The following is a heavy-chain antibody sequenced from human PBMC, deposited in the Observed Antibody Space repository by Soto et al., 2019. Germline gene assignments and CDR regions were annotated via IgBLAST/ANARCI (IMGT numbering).Heavy chain of an antibody. CDR2: INHSGST. CDR3: ARGGGIVVVPAAKAWGRRFDP. Sequence: QVQLQQWGAGLLKPSETLSLTCAVYGGSFSGYYWSWIRQPPGKGLEWIGEINHSGSTNYNPSLKSRVTISVDTSKNQFSLKLSSVTAADTAVNYCARGGGIVVVPAAKAWGRRFDPWGQGTLVTVSS. J-gene: IGHJ5*02. D-gene: IGHD2-2*01. V-gene: IGHV4-34*01. CDR1: GGSFSGYY.